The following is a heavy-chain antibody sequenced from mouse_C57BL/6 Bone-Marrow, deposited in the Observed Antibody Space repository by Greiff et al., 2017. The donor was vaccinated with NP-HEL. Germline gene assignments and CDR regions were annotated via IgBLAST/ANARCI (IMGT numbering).Heavy chain of an antibody. J-gene: IGHJ1*03. D-gene: IGHD2-4*01. Sequence: EVQLQQSGPGLVKPSQSLSLTCSVTGYSITSGYYWNWIRQFPGNKLEWMGYISYDGSNNYNPSLKNRISITRDTSKNQFFLKLNSVTTEDTATYYCAREVITTRVWYFDVWGTGTTVTVSS. CDR3: AREVITTRVWYFDV. V-gene: IGHV3-6*01. CDR2: ISYDGSN. CDR1: GYSITSGYY.